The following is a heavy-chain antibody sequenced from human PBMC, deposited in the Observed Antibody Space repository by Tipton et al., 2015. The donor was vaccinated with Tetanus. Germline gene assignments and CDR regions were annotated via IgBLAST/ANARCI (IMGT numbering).Heavy chain of an antibody. CDR2: IYYSGST. CDR1: GGSISSYY. CDR3: ARDPGGVSDY. V-gene: IGHV4-59*01. J-gene: IGHJ4*02. D-gene: IGHD3-16*01. Sequence: LSLTYTVSGGSISSYYWSWIRQPPGKGLEWIGYIYYSGSTNYNPSLKSRVTISVDTSKNQFSLKLSSVTAADTAVYYCARDPGGVSDYWGQGTLVTVSS.